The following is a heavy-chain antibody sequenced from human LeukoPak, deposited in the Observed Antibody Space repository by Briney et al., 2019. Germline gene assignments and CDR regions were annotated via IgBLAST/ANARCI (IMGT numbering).Heavy chain of an antibody. D-gene: IGHD1-26*01. CDR2: IYSGGST. CDR3: ARAWESIAGYYFDY. CDR1: GFTVSSNY. J-gene: IGHJ4*02. V-gene: IGHV3-53*01. Sequence: GGSLRLSCAASGFTVSSNYMSWVRQAPGKGLEWVSVIYSGGSTYYAGSVKGRFTISRDNSKNTLYLQMNSLRAEDTAVYYCARAWESIAGYYFDYWGQGTLVTVSS.